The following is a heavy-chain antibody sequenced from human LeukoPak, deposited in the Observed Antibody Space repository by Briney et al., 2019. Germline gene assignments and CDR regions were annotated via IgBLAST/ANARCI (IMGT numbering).Heavy chain of an antibody. J-gene: IGHJ6*03. Sequence: PSETLSLTCAVYGGSFSGYYWSWIRQPPGKGLEWIGEINHSGSTNHNPSLKSRVTISVDTSKNQFSLKLSSVTAADTAVYYCARDLRDIVVVPAAIPVYYYYYYMDVWGKGTTVTVSS. CDR2: INHSGST. V-gene: IGHV4-34*01. CDR3: ARDLRDIVVVPAAIPVYYYYYYMDV. CDR1: GGSFSGYY. D-gene: IGHD2-2*02.